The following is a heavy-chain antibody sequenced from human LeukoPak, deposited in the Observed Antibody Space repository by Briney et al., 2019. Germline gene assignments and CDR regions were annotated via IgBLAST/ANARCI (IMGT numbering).Heavy chain of an antibody. CDR3: ARGPVGYKSGFLAFDI. CDR1: GGFISSGGYS. J-gene: IGHJ3*02. CDR2: IYQSGST. V-gene: IGHV4-30-2*01. Sequence: SETLSLTCSVSGGFISSGGYSWSWIRQPPGKGLEWIGYIYQSGSTYYKPSLKSRVTISVDRSKNQFSLRVNSVTAADTAVYYCARGPVGYKSGFLAFDIWGQGTTVTVSS. D-gene: IGHD5-18*01.